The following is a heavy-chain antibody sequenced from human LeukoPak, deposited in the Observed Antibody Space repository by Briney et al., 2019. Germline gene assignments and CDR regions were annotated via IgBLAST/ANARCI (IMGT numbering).Heavy chain of an antibody. CDR2: MSSSGSTI. CDR1: GFHFSDYQ. CDR3: ARTTGAVAGDFDY. D-gene: IGHD6-19*01. Sequence: PGGSLRHSCGASGFHFSDYQVSWIRQARGKGLEWVPYMSSSGSTIYYAASVKGRFTISRDNAEKSLYLQMNSLRAEDTAVYYCARTTGAVAGDFDYWRQGRLVTVSS. J-gene: IGHJ4*02. V-gene: IGHV3-11*01.